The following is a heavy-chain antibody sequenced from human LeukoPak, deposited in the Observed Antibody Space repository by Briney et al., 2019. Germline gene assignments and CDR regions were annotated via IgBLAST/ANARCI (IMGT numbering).Heavy chain of an antibody. CDR2: INSDGSGT. CDR3: ARAGGLGIQNYYYYMDV. Sequence: GGSLRLSCAASGFTFSSYWMHWVRQAPGKGLVWVSRINSDGSGTSYADSVKGRFTISRDNAKNTLYLQMNSLRAEDTAVYYCARAGGLGIQNYYYYMDVWGKGTTVTVSS. J-gene: IGHJ6*03. CDR1: GFTFSSYW. D-gene: IGHD7-27*01. V-gene: IGHV3-74*01.